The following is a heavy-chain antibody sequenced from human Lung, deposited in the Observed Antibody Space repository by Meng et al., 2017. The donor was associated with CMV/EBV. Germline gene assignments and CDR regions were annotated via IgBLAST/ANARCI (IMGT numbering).Heavy chain of an antibody. CDR3: AKDLGDCSTTTCSWGTVNYYYGMDV. J-gene: IGHJ6*02. CDR2: LRSDGISY. CDR1: GFTLSNLA. D-gene: IGHD2-2*01. V-gene: IGHV3-30*02. Sequence: SASGFTLSNLAMYWVRPGPGKGLGWVAFLRSDGISYVYADPVRGRLTLSRDNSMDTLYLQMNSLREEETAIYFCAKDLGDCSTTTCSWGTVNYYYGMDVXGQGXTVTVSS.